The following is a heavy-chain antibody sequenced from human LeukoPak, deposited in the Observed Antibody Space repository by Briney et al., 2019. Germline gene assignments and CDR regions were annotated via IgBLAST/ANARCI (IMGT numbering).Heavy chain of an antibody. CDR3: AKGDYYDSSGYSSYFDY. CDR2: ISWNSGSI. CDR1: GFTFDDYA. J-gene: IGHJ4*02. Sequence: GGSLRLSCAASGFTFDDYAMHWVRQAPGKGLEWDSGISWNSGSIGYADSVKGRFTISRDNAKNSLYLQMNSLRAEDMALYYCAKGDYYDSSGYSSYFDYWGQGTLVTVSS. V-gene: IGHV3-9*03. D-gene: IGHD3-22*01.